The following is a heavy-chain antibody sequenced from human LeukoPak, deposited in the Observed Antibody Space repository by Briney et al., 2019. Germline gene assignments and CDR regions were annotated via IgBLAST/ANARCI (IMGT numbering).Heavy chain of an antibody. CDR3: ARDPPARPFDY. CDR2: IYYSGST. CDR1: GGSISSYY. J-gene: IGHJ4*02. V-gene: IGHV4-59*01. Sequence: PSETLSLTCTVSGGSISSYYWSWIRQPPGKGLEWIGYIYYSGSTNSNPSLKSRVTISVDTSKNQFSLKLSSVTAADTAVYYCARDPPARPFDYWGQGTLVTVSS.